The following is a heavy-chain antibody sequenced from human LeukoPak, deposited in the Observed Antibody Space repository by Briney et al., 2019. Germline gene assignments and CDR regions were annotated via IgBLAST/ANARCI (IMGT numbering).Heavy chain of an antibody. J-gene: IGHJ4*02. V-gene: IGHV1-2*02. CDR2: INPNSCGT. D-gene: IGHD3-10*01. Sequence: GGSVKDSCKAAGYTFTSYYMHWVRQAPGQGLEWMGWINPNSCGTYDAQMFQGRVTMTRDTSISTVYMELSRLRSDDTAVYYCARDPLYGSGSYFFDFWGQGTLVTVSS. CDR1: GYTFTSYY. CDR3: ARDPLYGSGSYFFDF.